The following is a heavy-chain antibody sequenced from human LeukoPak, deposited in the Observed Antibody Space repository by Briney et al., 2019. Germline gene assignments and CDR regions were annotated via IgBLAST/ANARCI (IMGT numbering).Heavy chain of an antibody. CDR2: ISSSSSYI. Sequence: GGSLRLSCAASGFTFSSYSMNWVRQAPGKGLEWVSSISSSSSYIYYADSVKGRFTISRDNSKNTLYLQMNSLRAEDTAAYYCAKSRPGTKWLRSLYYFDYWGQGTLVTVSS. D-gene: IGHD5-12*01. V-gene: IGHV3-21*04. J-gene: IGHJ4*02. CDR1: GFTFSSYS. CDR3: AKSRPGTKWLRSLYYFDY.